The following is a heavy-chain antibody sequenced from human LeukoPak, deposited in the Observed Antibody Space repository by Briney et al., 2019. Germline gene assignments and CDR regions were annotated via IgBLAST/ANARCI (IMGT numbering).Heavy chain of an antibody. Sequence: PSETLSLTCTVSGGSISSYYWSWIRQPPGKGLEWIGYIYYSGSTNYNPSLKSRVTISVDTSKNQFSLKLSSVTAADTAVYYCARVPRRYSYGLFDYWGQGTLVTVSS. CDR3: ARVPRRYSYGLFDY. V-gene: IGHV4-59*01. D-gene: IGHD5-18*01. J-gene: IGHJ4*02. CDR1: GGSISSYY. CDR2: IYYSGST.